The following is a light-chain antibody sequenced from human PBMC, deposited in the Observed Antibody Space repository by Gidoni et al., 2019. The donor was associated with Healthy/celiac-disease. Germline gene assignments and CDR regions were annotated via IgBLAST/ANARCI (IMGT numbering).Light chain of an antibody. CDR2: EVS. V-gene: IGLV2-14*01. CDR3: SSYTSSSTLL. Sequence: QSALTQPASVSGSPGQSITISCTGTSSDVGGYNSVSWYQQHPGKAPKLMIYEVSNRPSGVSNRFSGSKSGNTASLTISGLQAEDEADYYCSSYTSSSTLLFGTGTKVTVL. CDR1: SSDVGGYNS. J-gene: IGLJ1*01.